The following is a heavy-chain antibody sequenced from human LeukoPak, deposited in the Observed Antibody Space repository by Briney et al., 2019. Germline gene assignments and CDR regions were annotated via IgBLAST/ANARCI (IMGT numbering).Heavy chain of an antibody. CDR2: IYPGDSDT. CDR1: GYSFTSYW. Sequence: GESLKISCKGSGYSFTSYWIGWVRRMPGKGLEWMGIIYPGDSDTRYSPSFQGQVTISADKSISTAYLQWSSLKASDTAMYYCARRGEDSSSWSNWFDPWGQGTLVTVSS. D-gene: IGHD6-13*01. CDR3: ARRGEDSSSWSNWFDP. V-gene: IGHV5-51*01. J-gene: IGHJ5*02.